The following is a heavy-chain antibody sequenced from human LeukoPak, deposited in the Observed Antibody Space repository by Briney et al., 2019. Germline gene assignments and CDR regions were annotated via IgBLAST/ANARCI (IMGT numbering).Heavy chain of an antibody. CDR2: IYTSGST. V-gene: IGHV4-61*02. Sequence: SQTLSLTCTVSSGSISSGSYYWSWIRQPAGKGLEWIGRIYTSGSTNYNPSLKSRVTISVDTSKNQFSLKLSSVTAADTAVYSCASEPSIAARNYYYYYMDVWGKGTTVTVSS. CDR3: ASEPSIAARNYYYYYMDV. D-gene: IGHD6-6*01. CDR1: SGSISSGSYY. J-gene: IGHJ6*03.